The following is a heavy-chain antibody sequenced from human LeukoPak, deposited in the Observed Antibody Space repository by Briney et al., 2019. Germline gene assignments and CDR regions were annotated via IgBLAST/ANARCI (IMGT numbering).Heavy chain of an antibody. CDR2: IYYSGST. CDR1: GASISSGGYY. J-gene: IGHJ3*02. CDR3: ARAPSRDDAFDI. Sequence: SETLSLTCTVSGASISSGGYYWGWLRQHPGKGLEWIGYIYYSGSTYYNPSLKTRVTISVDTSKNQFSLKLSSVTAADTAVYYCARAPSRDDAFDIWGQGTMVTVSS. V-gene: IGHV4-31*03.